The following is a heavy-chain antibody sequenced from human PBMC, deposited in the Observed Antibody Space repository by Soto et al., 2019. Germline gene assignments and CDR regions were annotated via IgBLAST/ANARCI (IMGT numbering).Heavy chain of an antibody. CDR1: GFTFSSYA. V-gene: IGHV3-23*01. Sequence: EVQLLESGGGLVQPGGSLRLSCAASGFTFSSYAMSWVRQAPGKGLEWVSAISGSGGSTYYADSVKGRFTISRDNSKNTLYLQMNSLRAEDTAVYYCVKSGNMGSSPWWVYWGQGTLVTVSS. CDR3: VKSGNMGSSPWWVY. CDR2: ISGSGGST. J-gene: IGHJ4*02. D-gene: IGHD6-6*01.